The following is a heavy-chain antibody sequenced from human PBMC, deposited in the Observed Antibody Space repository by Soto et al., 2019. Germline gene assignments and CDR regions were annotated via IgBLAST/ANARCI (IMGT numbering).Heavy chain of an antibody. Sequence: GGSLRLSCAASGFTFSDYAMHWVRQAPGKGLEWVAVVCHDGRNTHYADSVKGRFTISRDNSKNTLYLQMNSLRAEDTAVYYCAKARAQYYDFWSGYPVDYWGQGTLVTVSS. J-gene: IGHJ4*02. CDR2: VCHDGRNT. D-gene: IGHD3-3*01. CDR1: GFTFSDYA. V-gene: IGHV3-33*06. CDR3: AKARAQYYDFWSGYPVDY.